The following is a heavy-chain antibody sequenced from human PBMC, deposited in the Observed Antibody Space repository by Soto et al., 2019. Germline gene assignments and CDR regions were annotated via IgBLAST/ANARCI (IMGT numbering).Heavy chain of an antibody. V-gene: IGHV3-23*01. CDR3: AKDRPRAVTPRGWWFDP. CDR1: GFTFSSYA. J-gene: IGHJ5*02. D-gene: IGHD4-17*01. CDR2: ISGSGGST. Sequence: EVQLLESGGGLVQPGGSLRLSCAASGFTFSSYAMSWVRQAPGKGLEWVSAISGSGGSTYYADSVKGRFTISRDNSKNTLYLQMNRLRAEDTAVYYCAKDRPRAVTPRGWWFDPWGQGTLVTVSS.